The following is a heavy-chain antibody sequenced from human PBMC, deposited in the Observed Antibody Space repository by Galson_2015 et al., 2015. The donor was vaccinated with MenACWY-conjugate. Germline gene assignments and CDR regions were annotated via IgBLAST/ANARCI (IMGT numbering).Heavy chain of an antibody. CDR2: TRDKANSYTT. D-gene: IGHD3-22*01. Sequence: LSLTCAVSGGSISSNNWWTWVRQPPGKGLEWIGRTRDKANSYTTDYAASVKGRFTISRDESKNSLYLQINSLKTEDTAVYYCAREGDSSGPDFDYWGQGTLVTVSS. CDR1: GGSISSNN. CDR3: AREGDSSGPDFDY. V-gene: IGHV3-72*01. J-gene: IGHJ4*02.